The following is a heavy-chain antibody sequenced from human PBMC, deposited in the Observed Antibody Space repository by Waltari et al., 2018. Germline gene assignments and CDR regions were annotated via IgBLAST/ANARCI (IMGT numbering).Heavy chain of an antibody. Sequence: EVRLVESGGGLVQPGGSLRLSCAASGFTLSSYWMPRVRPAPGKGLLWVANINQDGTEKYYVASVKGRFTISRDNAKNSLYLQISSLRAEDTAVYYCARSGNLWFGESYSDYWGQGTLVTVSS. V-gene: IGHV3-7*01. CDR2: INQDGTEK. CDR1: GFTLSSYW. CDR3: ARSGNLWFGESYSDY. J-gene: IGHJ4*02. D-gene: IGHD3-10*01.